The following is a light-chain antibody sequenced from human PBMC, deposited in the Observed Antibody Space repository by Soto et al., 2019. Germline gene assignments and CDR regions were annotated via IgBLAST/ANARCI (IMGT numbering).Light chain of an antibody. CDR1: QNVLYSSNNKNY. CDR2: WAS. Sequence: DIVMTQTPDSLAVSLGERATINCKSSQNVLYSSNNKNYLAWYQQKPRQPPKLLIYWASTRESGVPERFSGRGSGTAFTITISSLQAEDVAVYYCQQYYTTPWTFGQGTKVEIK. V-gene: IGKV4-1*01. CDR3: QQYYTTPWT. J-gene: IGKJ1*01.